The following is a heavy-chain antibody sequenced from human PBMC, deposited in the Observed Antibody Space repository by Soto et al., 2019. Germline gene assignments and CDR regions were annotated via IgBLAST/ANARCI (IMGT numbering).Heavy chain of an antibody. CDR2: TYYPGST. CDR1: GGSITPSY. J-gene: IGHJ5*02. Sequence: QVQLQESGPGLVNPPDTLSLPCTVSGGSITPSYWNGIGQSPVKELEWIGYTYYPGSTNYNPSLNGRAPSSVDIAKNQLSRERPSLTPADADVYYWAKVVGGVGRSWLGPWGQGIQVSVSS. D-gene: IGHD1-26*01. CDR3: AKVVGGVGRSWLGP. V-gene: IGHV4-59*07.